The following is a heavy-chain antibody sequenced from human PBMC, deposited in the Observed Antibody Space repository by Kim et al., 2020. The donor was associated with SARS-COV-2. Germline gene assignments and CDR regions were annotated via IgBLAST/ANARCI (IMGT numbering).Heavy chain of an antibody. D-gene: IGHD1-26*01. V-gene: IGHV3-21*01. Sequence: ADSVKGRFTISRDNAKNSLYLQMNSLRAEDTAVYYCARDLRELRSAYFDYWGQGTLVTVSS. J-gene: IGHJ4*02. CDR3: ARDLRELRSAYFDY.